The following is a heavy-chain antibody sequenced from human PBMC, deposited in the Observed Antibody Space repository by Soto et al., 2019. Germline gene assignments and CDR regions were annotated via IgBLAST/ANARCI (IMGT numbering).Heavy chain of an antibody. CDR3: ARHIDY. J-gene: IGHJ4*02. CDR2: IYYSGST. V-gene: IGHV4-39*01. CDR1: GGSISSSSYY. Sequence: PSETLSLTCTVSGGSISSSSYYWGWIRQAPGKGLEWIGRIYYSGSTYYNPSLKIRITISVDTSKNHFSLKLSSVTAADTAVYYCARHIDYWGQGTLVTVSS.